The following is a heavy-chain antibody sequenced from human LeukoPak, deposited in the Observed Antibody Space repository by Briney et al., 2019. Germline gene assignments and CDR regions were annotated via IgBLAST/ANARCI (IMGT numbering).Heavy chain of an antibody. CDR1: GFTFSSYG. Sequence: GRSLRLSCAASGFTFSSYGMHWVRKAPGKGLEWVAVISYDGSNKYYADSVKGRFTISRDNSKNTLYLQMNSLRTEDTTVYYCAKGEKRVFFGEINERQKYNWFDPWGQGTLVTVSS. J-gene: IGHJ5*02. CDR3: AKGEKRVFFGEINERQKYNWFDP. CDR2: ISYDGSNK. V-gene: IGHV3-30*18. D-gene: IGHD3-3*01.